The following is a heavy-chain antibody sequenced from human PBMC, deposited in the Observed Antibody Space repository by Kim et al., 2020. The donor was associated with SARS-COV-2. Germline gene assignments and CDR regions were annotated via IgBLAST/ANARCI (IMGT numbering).Heavy chain of an antibody. Sequence: GGSLRLSCTASGFTFATYWMHWVRQVPGKGLVWISRISTDGSMTSYAESVEGRFTVSRDNSRNTLYLQMNSLRADDTAVYYCARDTSGGYWAHWGQGARV. D-gene: IGHD2-8*02. CDR2: ISTDGSMT. CDR1: GFTFATYW. V-gene: IGHV3-74*01. J-gene: IGHJ4*02. CDR3: ARDTSGGYWAH.